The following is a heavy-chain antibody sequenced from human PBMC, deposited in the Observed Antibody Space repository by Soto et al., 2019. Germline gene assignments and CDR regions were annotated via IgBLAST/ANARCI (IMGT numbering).Heavy chain of an antibody. J-gene: IGHJ4*02. D-gene: IGHD4-17*01. Sequence: EVQLVASGGGLVQPGGSLRLSCAASGFTVSSYLMHWVRQAPGKGLVWVSRINSDGSSTSFADSVKGRFTISRDNAKNTLYLQMNSLRAEDTAVYYCARVNYGDYGGVYDYWGQGNLVTVSS. V-gene: IGHV3-74*01. CDR2: INSDGSST. CDR3: ARVNYGDYGGVYDY. CDR1: GFTVSSYL.